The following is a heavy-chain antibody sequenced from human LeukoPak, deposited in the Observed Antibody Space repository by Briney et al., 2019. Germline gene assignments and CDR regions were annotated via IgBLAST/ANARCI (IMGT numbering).Heavy chain of an antibody. V-gene: IGHV1-69*01. J-gene: IGHJ4*02. CDR1: GGTFSGYA. CDR2: IIPIFGTA. D-gene: IGHD6-13*01. Sequence: SVKVSCKASGGTFSGYAISWVRQAPGQGLEWMGGIIPIFGTANYAQKFQGRVTITADESTSTAYMELSSLRSEDTAVYYCAREGAYSSSYFDYWGQGTLVTVSS. CDR3: AREGAYSSSYFDY.